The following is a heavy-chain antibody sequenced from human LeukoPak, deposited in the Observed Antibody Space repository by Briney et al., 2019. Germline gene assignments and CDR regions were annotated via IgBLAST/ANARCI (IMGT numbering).Heavy chain of an antibody. Sequence: SVKVSCKASGGTFSSYAISWVRQAPGQGLEWMGGIIPIFGTANYAQKFQGRVTITADESTSTAYMELSSLRSEDTAVYYCARAQVFPRSKVLWPIDYWGQGTLVTVSS. CDR3: ARAQVFPRSKVLWPIDY. V-gene: IGHV1-69*13. J-gene: IGHJ4*02. D-gene: IGHD1-1*01. CDR1: GGTFSSYA. CDR2: IIPIFGTA.